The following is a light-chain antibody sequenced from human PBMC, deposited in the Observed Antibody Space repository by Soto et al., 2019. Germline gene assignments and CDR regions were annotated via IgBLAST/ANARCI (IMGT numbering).Light chain of an antibody. CDR3: QQRSNWPPD. CDR1: QSVSSY. CDR2: DAS. Sequence: VMTQSPATLSLSPGERATLSCRASQSVSSYLAWYQQKPGQAPRLLIYDASNRATGIPARFSGSGSGTDFTLTISSLEPEDFAVYYCQQRSNWPPDFGQGTRLEIK. J-gene: IGKJ5*01. V-gene: IGKV3-11*01.